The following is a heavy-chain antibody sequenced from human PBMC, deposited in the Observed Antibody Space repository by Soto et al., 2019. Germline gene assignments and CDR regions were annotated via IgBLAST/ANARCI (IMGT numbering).Heavy chain of an antibody. V-gene: IGHV1-69*01. CDR3: AREASGDYGGAFAY. D-gene: IGHD4-17*01. CDR2: IIPLFGTA. CDR1: GGTFSSYA. Sequence: QVQLVQSGAEVKKPGSSVKVSCKASGGTFSSYAITWVRQAPGQGLEWMGGIIPLFGTANYAQKFHGRVTITADESTSKAYMQVSRVRSEDTAEYYCAREASGDYGGAFAYWGQGTLVTVSS. J-gene: IGHJ4*02.